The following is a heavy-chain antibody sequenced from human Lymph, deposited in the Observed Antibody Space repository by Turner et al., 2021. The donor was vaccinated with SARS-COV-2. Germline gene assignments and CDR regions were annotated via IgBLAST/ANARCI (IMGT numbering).Heavy chain of an antibody. Sequence: QVQLVESGGGVVQPGRSLRLSCAASGFTFRSYAMHWVRQAPGKGLEWVAVISYDGSNKYYAESVKGRFTISRDNSKNTLYLQMNSLRPEDTAVYYCARPSSGSYFSPFDYWGQGTLVTVSS. CDR3: ARPSSGSYFSPFDY. J-gene: IGHJ4*02. V-gene: IGHV3-30-3*01. CDR1: GFTFRSYA. CDR2: ISYDGSNK. D-gene: IGHD1-26*01.